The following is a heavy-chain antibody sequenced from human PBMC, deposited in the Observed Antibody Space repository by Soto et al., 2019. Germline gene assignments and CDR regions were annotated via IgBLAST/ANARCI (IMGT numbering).Heavy chain of an antibody. CDR1: GFTFSDYY. D-gene: IGHD4-17*01. CDR2: ISSSGSTI. Sequence: GGSLRLSCAASGFTFSDYYMSWIRQAPGKGLEWVSYISSSGSTIYYADSVKGRFTISRDNAKNSLYLQMNSLRAEDTAVYYCARELSTVTKPFDYWGQGTLVTVSS. CDR3: ARELSTVTKPFDY. V-gene: IGHV3-11*01. J-gene: IGHJ4*02.